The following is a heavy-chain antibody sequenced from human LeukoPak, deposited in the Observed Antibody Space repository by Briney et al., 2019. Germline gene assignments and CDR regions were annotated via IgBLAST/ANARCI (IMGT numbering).Heavy chain of an antibody. CDR3: ARGPAAPTVTTDYYYGMDV. CDR2: IGTAGDT. V-gene: IGHV3-13*01. Sequence: PGGSLRVSCAASGFTFSSYDMHWVRQATGKGLEWVSAIGTAGDTYYPGSVKGRFTISRENAKNSLYLQMNSLRAGDTAVYYCARGPAAPTVTTDYYYGMDVWGQGTTVTVSS. CDR1: GFTFSSYD. D-gene: IGHD4-17*01. J-gene: IGHJ6*02.